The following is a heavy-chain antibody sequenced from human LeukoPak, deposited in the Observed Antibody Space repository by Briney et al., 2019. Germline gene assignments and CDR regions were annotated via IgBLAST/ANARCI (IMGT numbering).Heavy chain of an antibody. Sequence: ASVKVSCKASGYTFTSYYMHWVRQAPGQGLEWMGIINPSGDSTSYAQKFQGRVTMTRYTSTSTVYMELSSLRSEDTAVYYCATGGVVVVAAYDYWGQGTLVTVSS. CDR3: ATGGVVVVAAYDY. D-gene: IGHD2-15*01. CDR2: INPSGDST. V-gene: IGHV1-46*01. CDR1: GYTFTSYY. J-gene: IGHJ4*02.